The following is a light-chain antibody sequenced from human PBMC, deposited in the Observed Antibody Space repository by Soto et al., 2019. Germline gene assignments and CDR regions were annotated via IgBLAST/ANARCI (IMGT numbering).Light chain of an antibody. J-gene: IGLJ1*01. V-gene: IGLV1-44*01. CDR1: SSNIGSNT. Sequence: QLVLTQLPSASGTPGQRVTISCSGSSSNIGSNTVNWYQQLPGTAPKLLIYNNNQRPSGVPDRFSGSKSGTSASLAISGLQSEDEADYYCAAWDDSLNGLVFGTGTKLTVL. CDR3: AAWDDSLNGLV. CDR2: NNN.